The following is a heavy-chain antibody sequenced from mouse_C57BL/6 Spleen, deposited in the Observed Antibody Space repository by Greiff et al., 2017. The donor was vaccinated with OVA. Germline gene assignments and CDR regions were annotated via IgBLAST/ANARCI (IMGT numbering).Heavy chain of an antibody. CDR1: GFTFSDYY. D-gene: IGHD1-1*01. J-gene: IGHJ1*03. CDR2: INYDGSST. CDR3: ARENLYYGSSYGYFDV. V-gene: IGHV5-16*01. Sequence: EVKVVESEGGLVQPGSSMKLSCTASGFTFSDYYMAWVRQVPEKGLEWVANINYDGSSTYYLDSLKSRFIISRDNAKNILYLQMSSLKSEDTATYYCARENLYYGSSYGYFDVWGTGTTVTVSS.